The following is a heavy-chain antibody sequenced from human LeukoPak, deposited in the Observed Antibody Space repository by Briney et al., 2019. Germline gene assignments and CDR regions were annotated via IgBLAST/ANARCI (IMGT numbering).Heavy chain of an antibody. CDR2: INPNSGGT. J-gene: IGHJ4*02. Sequence: ASVKVSCKASGYTFTNYYIHWVRQAPGQGLEWVGWINPNSGGTNYAQKFQGRVTMTRDTSISTAYMELSRLRSDDTAVYYCARAQWLVAVNPTPPDYWGQGTLVTVSS. D-gene: IGHD6-19*01. V-gene: IGHV1-2*02. CDR3: ARAQWLVAVNPTPPDY. CDR1: GYTFTNYY.